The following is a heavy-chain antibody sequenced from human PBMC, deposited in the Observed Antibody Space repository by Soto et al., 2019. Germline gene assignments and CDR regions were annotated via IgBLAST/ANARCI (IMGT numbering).Heavy chain of an antibody. CDR1: GGSVSSGSYY. Sequence: PSETLSLTCTVSGGSVSSGSYYWSWIWQPPGKGLEWIGYIYYSGSTNYNPSLKSRVTISVDTSKNQFSLKLSSVTAADTAVYYCARGRFPSWIQPSSDFDYWGQGTLVTVSS. CDR3: ARGRFPSWIQPSSDFDY. CDR2: IYYSGST. J-gene: IGHJ4*02. D-gene: IGHD5-18*01. V-gene: IGHV4-61*01.